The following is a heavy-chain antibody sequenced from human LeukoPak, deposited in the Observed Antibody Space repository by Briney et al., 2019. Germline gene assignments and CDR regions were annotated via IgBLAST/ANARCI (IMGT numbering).Heavy chain of an antibody. D-gene: IGHD2-2*03. CDR1: GGSISSYY. CDR3: ARALDIVVVPAAIIWFDP. CDR2: IYHSGST. Sequence: SETLSLTCTVSGGSISSYYWSWIRQPAGKGLEWIGSIYHSGSTYYNPSLKSRVTISVDTSKNQFSLKLSSVTAADTAVYYCARALDIVVVPAAIIWFDPWGQGTLVTVSS. V-gene: IGHV4-4*07. J-gene: IGHJ5*02.